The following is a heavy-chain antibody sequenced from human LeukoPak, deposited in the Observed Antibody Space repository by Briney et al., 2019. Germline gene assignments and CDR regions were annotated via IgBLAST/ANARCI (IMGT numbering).Heavy chain of an antibody. CDR3: ARGDTADRGYRYFDL. D-gene: IGHD5-18*01. J-gene: IGHJ2*01. V-gene: IGHV4-4*07. Sequence: SETLSLTCTASGGSISSYYWSWIRQPAGKGLEWMGRIYTSGSTNYNPSLKSRVTLSVDTSKNQFSLKLSSVTAEDTAVYYCARGDTADRGYRYFDLWGRGTLVTVSS. CDR1: GGSISSYY. CDR2: IYTSGST.